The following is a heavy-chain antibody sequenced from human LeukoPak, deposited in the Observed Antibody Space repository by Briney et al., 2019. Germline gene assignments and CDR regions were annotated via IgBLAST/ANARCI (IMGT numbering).Heavy chain of an antibody. CDR2: VYAGGTT. D-gene: IGHD6-19*01. CDR1: GFIVNNKY. V-gene: IGHV3-66*01. CDR3: ARVVSSGWDWYIDL. J-gene: IGHJ2*01. Sequence: GGSLRLSCTASGFIVNNKYMTWVRQAPGKGLEWVSVVYAGGTTYYADSVKGRFTISSDYFKNTLYLLMNSLRAEDTAVYYCARVVSSGWDWYIDLWGRGTLVSVSS.